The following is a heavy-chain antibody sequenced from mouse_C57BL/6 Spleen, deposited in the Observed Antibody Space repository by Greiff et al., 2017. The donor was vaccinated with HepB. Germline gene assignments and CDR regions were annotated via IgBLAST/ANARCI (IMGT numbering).Heavy chain of an antibody. CDR2: IDPSDSYT. CDR1: GYTFTSYW. J-gene: IGHJ2*01. CDR3: ARRQLRPPYFDY. V-gene: IGHV1-69*01. Sequence: QVQLQQPGAELVMPGASVKLSCKASGYTFTSYWMHWVKQRPGQGLEWIGEIDPSDSYTNYNQKFKGKSTLTVDKSSSTAYMQLSSLTSEDSAVYYCARRQLRPPYFDYWGQGTTLTVSS. D-gene: IGHD3-2*02.